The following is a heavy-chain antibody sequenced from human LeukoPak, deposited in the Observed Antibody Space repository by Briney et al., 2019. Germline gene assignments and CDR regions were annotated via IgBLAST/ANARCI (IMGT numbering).Heavy chain of an antibody. J-gene: IGHJ6*03. CDR2: IYYSGST. V-gene: IGHV4-39*01. CDR1: GGSPSSSSYY. CDR3: ASAPSYYYYMDV. Sequence: SETLSLTRMVSGGSPSSSSYYWGWTRQPPRNGMEWIGSIYYSGSTYYNPSLKSRVSISVETSKNQFSLKLSSVSAADTAVYYCASAPSYYYYMDVWGKGTTVTVSS.